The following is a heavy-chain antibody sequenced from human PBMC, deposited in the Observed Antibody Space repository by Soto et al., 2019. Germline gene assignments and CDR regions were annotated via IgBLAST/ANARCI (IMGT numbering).Heavy chain of an antibody. CDR3: TRDNGDLVVVTARSGHGFDP. CDR1: GFTFSSYG. J-gene: IGHJ5*01. Sequence: GGSLRLSCAASGFTFSSYGMHWVRQAPGKGLEWVAVISYDGSNKYYADSVKGRFTISRDNSKNTLYLQMNSLRAEDTAVYYCTRDNGDLVVVTARSGHGFDPWGRGTLVTVSS. V-gene: IGHV3-30*03. D-gene: IGHD2-21*02. CDR2: ISYDGSNK.